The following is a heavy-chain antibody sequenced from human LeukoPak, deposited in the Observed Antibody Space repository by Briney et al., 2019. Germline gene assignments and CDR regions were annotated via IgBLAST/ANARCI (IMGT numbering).Heavy chain of an antibody. J-gene: IGHJ3*02. D-gene: IGHD6-13*01. CDR1: GYTFTTYD. CDR2: MNPNSGNT. CDR3: ARAAAEYAFDI. Sequence: ASVKVSCKASGYTFTTYDINCVRQATGQGLEWMGWMNPNSGNTGYAQKFQARVTMTRNTSISTAYMELSSLRSEDTAVYYCARAAAEYAFDIWGQGTMVTVSS. V-gene: IGHV1-8*01.